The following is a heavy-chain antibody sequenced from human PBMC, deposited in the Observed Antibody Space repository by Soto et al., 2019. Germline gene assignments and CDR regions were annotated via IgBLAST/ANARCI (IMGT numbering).Heavy chain of an antibody. D-gene: IGHD3-3*01. CDR2: INPSGGST. CDR3: ARGRITIFGVVITGDAFDI. Sequence: VASVKVSCKASGYTFTSYYMHWVRQAPGQGLEWMGIINPSGGSTSYAQKFQGRVTMTRDTSTSTVYMELSSLRSEDTAVYYCARGRITIFGVVITGDAFDIWGQGTMVTVSS. J-gene: IGHJ3*02. CDR1: GYTFTSYY. V-gene: IGHV1-46*01.